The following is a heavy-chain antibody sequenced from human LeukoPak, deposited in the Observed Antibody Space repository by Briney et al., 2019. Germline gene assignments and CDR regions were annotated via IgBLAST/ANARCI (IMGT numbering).Heavy chain of an antibody. J-gene: IGHJ4*02. D-gene: IGHD5-18*01. CDR2: IYYSGST. Sequence: SETLSLTCTVSGGSISSYYWSWIRQPPGKGLKWIGYIYYSGSTNYNPSLKSRVTISVDTSKNQFSLKLSSVTAADTAVYYCARSLVDTAMVTPLGPDYWGQGTLVTVSS. CDR3: ARSLVDTAMVTPLGPDY. V-gene: IGHV4-59*01. CDR1: GGSISSYY.